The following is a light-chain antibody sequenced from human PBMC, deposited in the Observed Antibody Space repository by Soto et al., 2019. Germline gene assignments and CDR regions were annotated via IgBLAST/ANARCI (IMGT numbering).Light chain of an antibody. CDR2: DAS. Sequence: EIVLSQSPPTLSLSPGERATLSCRASQSVSSYLAWYQQKPGKAPRLLIYDASNGATGIPARFRGSGSGTDFTLTISSLEPEDFAVYYWQQRSDPLTFGGGTKVDIK. CDR3: QQRSDPLT. J-gene: IGKJ4*01. CDR1: QSVSSY. V-gene: IGKV3-11*01.